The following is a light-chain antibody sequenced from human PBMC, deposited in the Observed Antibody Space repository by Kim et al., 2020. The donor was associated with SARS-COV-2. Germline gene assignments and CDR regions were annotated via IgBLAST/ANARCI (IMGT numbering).Light chain of an antibody. Sequence: EIVMTQSPATLSVSPGETATLSCRASQSVAGNLAWYQSKPGQAPRLLIYGASTRATGIPARFSGSGSGTEFRLTISSLQSEDFAVYYCQQYNNWPPYTFGQGTKLEI. J-gene: IGKJ2*01. CDR1: QSVAGN. V-gene: IGKV3-15*01. CDR2: GAS. CDR3: QQYNNWPPYT.